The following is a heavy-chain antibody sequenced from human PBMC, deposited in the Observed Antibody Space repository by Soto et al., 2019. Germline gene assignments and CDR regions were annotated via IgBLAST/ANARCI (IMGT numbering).Heavy chain of an antibody. Sequence: QVQLQESGPGLVKPSETLSLTCTVSGGSVSSGSYYWSWIRQPPGKGLEWIGYIDYSGSTNYNPSLKSRVPISVDTSKNQFSLKLSSVTAADTAVYYCARAGRYSSSWFFDYWGQGTLVTVSS. D-gene: IGHD6-13*01. CDR3: ARAGRYSSSWFFDY. CDR2: IDYSGST. CDR1: GGSVSSGSYY. V-gene: IGHV4-61*01. J-gene: IGHJ4*02.